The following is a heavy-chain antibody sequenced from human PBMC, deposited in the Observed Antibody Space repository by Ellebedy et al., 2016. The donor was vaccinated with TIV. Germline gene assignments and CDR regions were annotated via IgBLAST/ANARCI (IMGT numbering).Heavy chain of an antibody. CDR2: ISYDGGISK. V-gene: IGHV3-30-3*01. D-gene: IGHD3-9*01. Sequence: GESLKISCAASGFNFNSYALHWVRQAPGKGLDWVALISYDGGISKYYSDSVKGRFTISRDNSKSTLYLQMNSLRAEDTAVYYCARELTGYYVGYWGQGTLVTVSS. J-gene: IGHJ4*02. CDR1: GFNFNSYA. CDR3: ARELTGYYVGY.